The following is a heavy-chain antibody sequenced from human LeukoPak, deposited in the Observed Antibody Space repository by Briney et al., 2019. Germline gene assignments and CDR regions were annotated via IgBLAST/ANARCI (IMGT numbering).Heavy chain of an antibody. D-gene: IGHD3-3*01. Sequence: SQTLSLTCAISGDSVSSNSAAWNWVRQSPSRGLEWLGRTFHRSKWYNDYAVFVKSRIPINPDTSKNQFSLQLNSVTPEDTAVYYCTREPILRYYDFGSGWDYWGQGPLVTVSS. CDR1: GDSVSSNSAA. V-gene: IGHV6-1*01. J-gene: IGHJ4*02. CDR3: TREPILRYYDFGSGWDY. CDR2: TFHRSKWYN.